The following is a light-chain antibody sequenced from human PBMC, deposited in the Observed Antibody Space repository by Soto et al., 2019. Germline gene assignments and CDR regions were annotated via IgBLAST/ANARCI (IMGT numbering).Light chain of an antibody. V-gene: IGKV3-15*01. J-gene: IGKJ5*01. CDR2: GAS. Sequence: EIVMTQSPATLSMSAGERATLSCRASQSVRSNLAWYHQKPGQAPRLLIYGASTRATGIPARFSGSGAGTEFRLTISSLTSEDFEVYYCQQYNKWPITFGQGTRLEIK. CDR3: QQYNKWPIT. CDR1: QSVRSN.